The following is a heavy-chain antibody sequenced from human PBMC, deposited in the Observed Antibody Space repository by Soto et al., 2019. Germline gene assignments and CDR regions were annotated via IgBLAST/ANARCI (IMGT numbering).Heavy chain of an antibody. J-gene: IGHJ3*02. CDR2: INAGNGNT. Sequence: GASLKVFCKASGYTFTSYAMHWVRQAPGQRLEWMGWINAGNGNTKYSQKFQGRVTITRDTSASTAYMELSSLRSEDTAVYYCARDYYDSSGYYSDAFDIWGQGTMVTVSS. V-gene: IGHV1-3*01. CDR3: ARDYYDSSGYYSDAFDI. CDR1: GYTFTSYA. D-gene: IGHD3-22*01.